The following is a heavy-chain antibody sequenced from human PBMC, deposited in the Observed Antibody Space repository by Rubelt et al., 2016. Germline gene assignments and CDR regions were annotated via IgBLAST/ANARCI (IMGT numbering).Heavy chain of an antibody. Sequence: QVQLVQSGAEVKKPGASVKVSCKVSGYTLTELSMHWVRQAPGQGLAWMGGVDPECGETIYAQKFQGRATMTEDTSTDTAYMELSSLRSEDTAVYYCRGIWGSYIDYWGQGTLVTVSS. CDR1: GYTLTELS. CDR3: RGIWGSYIDY. CDR2: VDPECGET. J-gene: IGHJ4*02. D-gene: IGHD3-16*01. V-gene: IGHV1-24*01.